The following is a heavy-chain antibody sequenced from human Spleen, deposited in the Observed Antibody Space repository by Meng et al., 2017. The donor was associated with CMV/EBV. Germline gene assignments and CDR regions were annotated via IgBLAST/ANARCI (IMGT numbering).Heavy chain of an antibody. CDR2: IIPIFGSP. V-gene: IGHV1-69*05. Sequence: SVKVSCKASGGTFSRYAFNWVRQAPGQGLQWMGGIIPIFGSPNYAQHFHGRVTITTDESTSTAFMEMSSLRSEDTAVYCCARDLRLGGQYAMDVWGQGTSVTVSS. D-gene: IGHD3-16*01. J-gene: IGHJ6*02. CDR1: GGTFSRYA. CDR3: ARDLRLGGQYAMDV.